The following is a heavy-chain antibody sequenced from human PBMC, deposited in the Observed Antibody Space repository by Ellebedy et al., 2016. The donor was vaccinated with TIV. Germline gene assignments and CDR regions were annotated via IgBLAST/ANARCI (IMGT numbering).Heavy chain of an antibody. CDR2: IKNKGNNYAT. CDR3: SRRGETVATIIGLDV. Sequence: GESLKISCEASGFTFSDSAIHWVRQASGKGLEWVGRIKNKGNNYATAYAASVEGRFVISRDDSKSTAYLQMHNLKTEDTAVYYCSRRGETVATIIGLDVWGQGTTVTVSS. J-gene: IGHJ6*02. D-gene: IGHD5-12*01. V-gene: IGHV3-73*01. CDR1: GFTFSDSA.